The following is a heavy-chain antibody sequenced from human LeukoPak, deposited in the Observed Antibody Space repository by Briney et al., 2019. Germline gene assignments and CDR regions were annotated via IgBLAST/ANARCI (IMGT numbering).Heavy chain of an antibody. CDR3: AGWYSSSWTFDY. D-gene: IGHD6-13*01. CDR1: GGSISSSSYY. V-gene: IGHV4-39*07. CDR2: INHSGST. Sequence: PSETLSLTCTVSGGSISSSSYYWGWIRQPPGKGLEWIGEINHSGSTNYNPSLKSRVTISVDTSKNQFSLKLSSVTAADTAVYYCAGWYSSSWTFDYWGQGTLVTVSS. J-gene: IGHJ4*02.